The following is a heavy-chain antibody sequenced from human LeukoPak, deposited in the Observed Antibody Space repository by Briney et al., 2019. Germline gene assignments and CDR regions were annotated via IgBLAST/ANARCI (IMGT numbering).Heavy chain of an antibody. Sequence: GGSLRLSCAVSGFTFNTYGIHWVRQTPNKGLEWVALISYDGTNRYYADSVKGRFTISRDNSKNTLYLQMNTLRAEDTAVYYCARVMGRLVRTWYFDLWGRGTLVTVSS. V-gene: IGHV3-30*03. D-gene: IGHD3-9*01. J-gene: IGHJ2*01. CDR3: ARVMGRLVRTWYFDL. CDR2: ISYDGTNR. CDR1: GFTFNTYG.